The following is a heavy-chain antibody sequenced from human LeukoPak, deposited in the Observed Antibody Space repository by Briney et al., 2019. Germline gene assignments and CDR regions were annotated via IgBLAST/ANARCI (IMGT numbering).Heavy chain of an antibody. CDR1: GFAFSSYW. Sequence: GGSLRFSCAASGFAFSSYWMHWVRQAPGKGLVWVSRINSDGSSTSYADSVKGRFTISRDNAKNTLYLQMNSLRAEDTAVYYCARAGYSSSWYGLWGQGTLVTVSS. V-gene: IGHV3-74*01. J-gene: IGHJ5*02. CDR3: ARAGYSSSWYGL. D-gene: IGHD6-13*01. CDR2: INSDGSST.